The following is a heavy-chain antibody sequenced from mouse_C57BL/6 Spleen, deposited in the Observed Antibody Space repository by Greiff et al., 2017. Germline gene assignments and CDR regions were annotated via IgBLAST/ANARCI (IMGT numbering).Heavy chain of an antibody. CDR1: GYAFSSSW. CDR3: ARTSYALDD. Sequence: VQLQQSGPELVKPGASVKISCKASGYAFSSSWLNWVKQRPGKVLEWIGRIYPGDGDTNYNGKFKGNATLTAYKSSSTAYMQLSSLTSEDSAVYFCARTSYALDDWGQGTSVTVSS. V-gene: IGHV1-82*01. CDR2: IYPGDGDT. J-gene: IGHJ4*01.